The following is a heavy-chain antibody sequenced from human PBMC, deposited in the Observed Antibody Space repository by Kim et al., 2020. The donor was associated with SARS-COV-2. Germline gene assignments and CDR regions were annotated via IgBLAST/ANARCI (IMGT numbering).Heavy chain of an antibody. CDR1: GGSISSTNYY. J-gene: IGHJ4*02. D-gene: IGHD6-13*01. CDR2: IYYSGST. CDR3: ARHLGYSSSWYAPFDY. Sequence: SETLSLTCNVSGGSISSTNYYWGWIRQPPGKGLEWIGSIYYSGSTYYNPSLKSRVTISVDTSKNQFSLNLSSVTAADTAVYYCARHLGYSSSWYAPFDYWGQGTLVTVSS. V-gene: IGHV4-39*01.